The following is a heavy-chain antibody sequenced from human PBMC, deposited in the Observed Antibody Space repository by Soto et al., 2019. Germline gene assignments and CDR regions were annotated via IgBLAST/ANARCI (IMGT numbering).Heavy chain of an antibody. CDR2: ISYRGDI. CDR1: GIYIASSY. V-gene: IGHV4-59*08. CDR3: ASWRQLFGP. J-gene: IGHJ5*02. Sequence: SQTLLLPSTVAGIYIASSYWHWFRQSPGKGLEWIGQISYRGDINYNPPLESRVAISTDTSKNQVSLTLTAVNAAVTAVDFCASWRQLFGPWVQGSLDTGTS.